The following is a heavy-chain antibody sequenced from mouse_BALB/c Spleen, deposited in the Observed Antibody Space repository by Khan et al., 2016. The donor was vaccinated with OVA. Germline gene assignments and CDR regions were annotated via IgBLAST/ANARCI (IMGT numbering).Heavy chain of an antibody. J-gene: IGHJ3*01. CDR2: IYPGTGST. CDR3: ARGGDSDEAWFVY. CDR1: GYIFTSYW. V-gene: IGHV1-76*01. Sequence: VQLKQSGAELVRPGASEKLSCKTSGYIFTSYWIHWVKQRSGQGLEWIARIYPGTGSTYYNEKFKGKATLTADKSSSTAFMQLSSLKSEDSAVYLSARGGDSDEAWFVYWGQGTLVTVSA.